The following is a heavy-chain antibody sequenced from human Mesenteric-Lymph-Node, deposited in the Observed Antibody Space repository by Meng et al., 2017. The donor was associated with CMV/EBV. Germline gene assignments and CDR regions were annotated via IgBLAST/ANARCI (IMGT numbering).Heavy chain of an antibody. J-gene: IGHJ4*02. CDR1: GGSFSGYY. CDR3: ARGSSYDILTGYFDY. CDR2: INHSGST. Sequence: QWGRGLLKPSETLSVTCAVYGGSFSGYYWNWIRQSPEKGLEWIGEINHSGSTTYNPSFTSRIIISVDTSTNQISLNMSSVTAADTAVYYCARGSSYDILTGYFDYWGQGALVTVSS. V-gene: IGHV4-34*01. D-gene: IGHD3-9*01.